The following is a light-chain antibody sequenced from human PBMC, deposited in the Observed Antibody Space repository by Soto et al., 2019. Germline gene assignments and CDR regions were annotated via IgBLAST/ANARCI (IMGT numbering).Light chain of an antibody. CDR1: QSVRTTY. CDR2: NAS. V-gene: IGKV3-20*01. CDR3: QQYSSSQGWT. Sequence: EIVLTQSPGTLSLSPGDRATLSCRASQSVRTTYLAWYQQKPGQAPRLLIYNASNRTTGIPDRFSSSGSGTDFTLTIDRLEPADFAVYFCQQYSSSQGWTFGQGTKVEIK. J-gene: IGKJ1*01.